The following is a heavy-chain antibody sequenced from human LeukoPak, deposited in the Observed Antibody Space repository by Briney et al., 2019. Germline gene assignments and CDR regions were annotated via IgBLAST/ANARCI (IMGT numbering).Heavy chain of an antibody. CDR2: ISAYNGNT. Sequence: ASVKVSCKASGYTFTSYGISWVRQAPGQGLEWMGWISAYNGNTNYAQKLQGRVTMTTDTSTSTAYMELRSLRADDTALYYCARESQIAVSGALSHWGQGILVTVSS. J-gene: IGHJ4*02. CDR3: ARESQIAVSGALSH. D-gene: IGHD6-19*01. V-gene: IGHV1-18*01. CDR1: GYTFTSYG.